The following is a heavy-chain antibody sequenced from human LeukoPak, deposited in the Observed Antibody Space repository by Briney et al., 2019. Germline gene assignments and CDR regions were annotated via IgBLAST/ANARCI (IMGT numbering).Heavy chain of an antibody. J-gene: IGHJ3*02. CDR2: INPNSGGT. V-gene: IGHV1-2*02. CDR3: ARDWEEYYDSSGYYYDAFDI. CDR1: GYTFTGYY. Sequence: ASVTVSCKASGYTFTGYYMHWVRQAPGQGLEWMGWINPNSGGTNYAQKFHGRVTMTRDTSISTAYMELRRLRSDDTAVYFCARDWEEYYDSSGYYYDAFDIWGQGTMVTVSS. D-gene: IGHD3-22*01.